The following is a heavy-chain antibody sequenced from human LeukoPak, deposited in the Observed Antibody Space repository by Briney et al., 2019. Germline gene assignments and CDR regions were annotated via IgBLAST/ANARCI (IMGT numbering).Heavy chain of an antibody. Sequence: GGSLRLSCAASGFTFSSYWMSWVRQAPGKGLEWVANIKQDGSEKYYVDSVKGRFTISRDNAKNSLYLQMNSLRAEDTAVYYCAFSSITWRPLGYFQHWGQGTLVTVSS. CDR2: IKQDGSEK. CDR1: GFTFSSYW. D-gene: IGHD3-10*01. V-gene: IGHV3-7*03. CDR3: AFSSITWRPLGYFQH. J-gene: IGHJ1*01.